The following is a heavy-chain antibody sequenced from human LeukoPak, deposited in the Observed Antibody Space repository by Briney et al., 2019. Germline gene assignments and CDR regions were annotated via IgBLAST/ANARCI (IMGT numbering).Heavy chain of an antibody. Sequence: SETLSLTCAVYGGSFSGYYRSWIRQPPGKGLEWTGEINHSGSTNYNPSLKSRVTISVDTSKNQFSLKLSSVTAADTAVYYCARLLYSYGYLEGVYYFDYWGQGTLVTVSS. D-gene: IGHD5-18*01. CDR3: ARLLYSYGYLEGVYYFDY. J-gene: IGHJ4*02. V-gene: IGHV4-34*01. CDR2: INHSGST. CDR1: GGSFSGYY.